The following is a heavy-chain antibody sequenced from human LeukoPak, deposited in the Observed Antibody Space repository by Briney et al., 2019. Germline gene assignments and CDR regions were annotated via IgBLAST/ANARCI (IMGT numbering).Heavy chain of an antibody. D-gene: IGHD5-18*01. V-gene: IGHV3-7*01. CDR2: IKDDGNQK. CDR1: GFTFSRHW. Sequence: GGSLRLSCEVSGFTFSRHWMTWVRQAPGKGLEWVASIKDDGNQKIYVDSVKGRFTISRDNVKNSLSLQMNSLRGEDSAVYYCARDGYRAGLDYWGQGTLIIVSS. CDR3: ARDGYRAGLDY. J-gene: IGHJ4*02.